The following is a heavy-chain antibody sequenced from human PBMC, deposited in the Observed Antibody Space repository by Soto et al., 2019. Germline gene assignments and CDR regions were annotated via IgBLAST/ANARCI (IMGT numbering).Heavy chain of an antibody. CDR1: GGSISSYY. J-gene: IGHJ3*02. D-gene: IGHD3-22*01. V-gene: IGHV4-59*08. CDR2: IYYSGST. Sequence: SETLSLTCTVSGGSISSYYWSWIRQPPGKGLEWIGYIYYSGSTNYNPSLKSRVTISVDTPKNQFSLKLSSVTAADTAVYYCARLQWDYYDSSGYYHGGAFEIWGQGTMVTVSS. CDR3: ARLQWDYYDSSGYYHGGAFEI.